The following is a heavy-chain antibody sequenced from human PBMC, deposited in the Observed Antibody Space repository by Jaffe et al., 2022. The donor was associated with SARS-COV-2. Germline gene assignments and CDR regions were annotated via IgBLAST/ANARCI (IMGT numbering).Heavy chain of an antibody. Sequence: QLQLQESGPGLVKPSETLSLTCTVSGGSISSSSYYWGWIRQPPGKGLEWIGSIYYSGSTYYNPSLKSRVTISVDTSKNQFSLKLSSVTAADTAVYYCARGGSGWDHNWFDPWGQGTLVTVSS. CDR1: GGSISSSSYY. V-gene: IGHV4-39*01. J-gene: IGHJ5*02. CDR3: ARGGSGWDHNWFDP. CDR2: IYYSGST. D-gene: IGHD6-19*01.